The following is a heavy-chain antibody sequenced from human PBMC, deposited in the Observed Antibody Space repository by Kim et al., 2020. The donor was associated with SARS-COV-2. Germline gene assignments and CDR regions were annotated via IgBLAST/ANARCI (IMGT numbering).Heavy chain of an antibody. CDR2: INHSGST. J-gene: IGHJ5*02. CDR3: ARVFHSSSSFSVRYWFDP. CDR1: GGSFSGYY. Sequence: SETLSLTCAVYGGSFSGYYWSWIRQPPGKGLEWIGEINHSGSTNYNPSLKSRVTISVDTSKNQFSLKLSSVTAADTAVYYCARVFHSSSSFSVRYWFDPWGQGTLVTVSS. V-gene: IGHV4-34*01. D-gene: IGHD6-6*01.